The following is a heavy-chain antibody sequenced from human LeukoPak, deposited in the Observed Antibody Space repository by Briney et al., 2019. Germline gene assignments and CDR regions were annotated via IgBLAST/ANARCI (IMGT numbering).Heavy chain of an antibody. CDR2: ISGSGSST. J-gene: IGHJ3*02. Sequence: GGSLRLSCAASGFTFSCYAMNWVRQAPGKGLEWVSAISGSGSSTYYADSVKGRFTISRDSSKNTLYLQMNSLRAEDTALYYCARDSSRDYLYAFDTWGQGTVVTVSS. CDR1: GFTFSCYA. V-gene: IGHV3-23*01. D-gene: IGHD2-2*01. CDR3: ARDSSRDYLYAFDT.